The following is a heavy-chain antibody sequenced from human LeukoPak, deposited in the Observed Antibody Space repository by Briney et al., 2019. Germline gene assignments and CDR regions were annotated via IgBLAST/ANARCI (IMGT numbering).Heavy chain of an antibody. CDR3: ARHYLGPMTTYSVGAWFDP. D-gene: IGHD4-11*01. J-gene: IGHJ5*02. Sequence: PSETLSLTCAVYGGSFSGYYWSWIRQPPGKGLEWIGEINHSGSTNYNPSLKSRATISVDTSKNQFSLKLSSVTAADTAVYYCARHYLGPMTTYSVGAWFDPWGQGTLVTVSS. CDR1: GGSFSGYY. V-gene: IGHV4-34*01. CDR2: INHSGST.